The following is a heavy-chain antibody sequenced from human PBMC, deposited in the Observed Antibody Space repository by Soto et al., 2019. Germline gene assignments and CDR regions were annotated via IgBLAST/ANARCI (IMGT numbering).Heavy chain of an antibody. J-gene: IGHJ4*02. V-gene: IGHV4-59*08. Sequence: ASETLSLTCTVSRGSISTYYGSWIRQPPGKGLECIGYIYYNGNTNYNPSLKSRVTISVDTSKNQFTLNLNSVTAADTAVYYCARHATRSYDYWGQGTLVTVS. CDR3: ARHATRSYDY. CDR2: IYYNGNT. CDR1: RGSISTYY.